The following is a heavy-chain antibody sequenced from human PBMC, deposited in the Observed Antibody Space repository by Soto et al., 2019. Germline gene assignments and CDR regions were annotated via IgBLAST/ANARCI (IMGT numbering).Heavy chain of an antibody. V-gene: IGHV3-49*04. CDR3: TSINSYGYGYYYGMDV. D-gene: IGHD5-18*01. Sequence: GGSLRLSCTASGFTFGDYAMSWVRQAPGKGLEWVGFIRSKAYGGTTEYAASVKGRFTISRDDSKSIAYLQMNSLKTEDTAVYYCTSINSYGYGYYYGMDVWGQGTTVTV. CDR1: GFTFGDYA. J-gene: IGHJ6*02. CDR2: IRSKAYGGTT.